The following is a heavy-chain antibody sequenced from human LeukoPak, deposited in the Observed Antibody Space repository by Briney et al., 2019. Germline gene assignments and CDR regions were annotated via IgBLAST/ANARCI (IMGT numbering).Heavy chain of an antibody. Sequence: GGSLRLSCAASGFTLSSYAMTWVRQAPGRGLEWVSSVDGGGGGTYYADSVKGRFTISRDNAKNTLYLQMNSLRAEDTAVYYCARDEVDYWGQGTLVTVSS. J-gene: IGHJ4*02. CDR1: GFTLSSYA. V-gene: IGHV3-23*01. CDR2: VDGGGGGT. CDR3: ARDEVDY.